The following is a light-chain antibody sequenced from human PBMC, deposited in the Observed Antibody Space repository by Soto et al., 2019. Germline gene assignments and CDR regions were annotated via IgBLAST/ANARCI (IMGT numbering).Light chain of an antibody. CDR1: SSDVGAYNL. CDR3: CSYAGSTTWV. J-gene: IGLJ3*02. V-gene: IGLV2-23*01. CDR2: EGI. Sequence: QSVLTQPASVSGSPGQSITISCTGTSSDVGAYNLVSWYQQHPEKAPKLMIYEGIKRPSGVSNRFSGSKSGNTASLTISGLQAEDEADYYCCSYAGSTTWVFGGGTKLTVL.